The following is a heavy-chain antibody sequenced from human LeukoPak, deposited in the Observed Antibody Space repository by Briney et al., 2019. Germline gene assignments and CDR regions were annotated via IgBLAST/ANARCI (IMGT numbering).Heavy chain of an antibody. D-gene: IGHD3-22*01. CDR3: ARESDYYDSSGYTPPGY. CDR2: ISGSGGST. Sequence: QPGGSLRLSCAASGFTFSSYAMSWVRQAPGKGLEWVSAISGSGGSTYYADSVKGRFTISRDNAKNSLYLQMNSLRAEDTALYYCARESDYYDSSGYTPPGYWGQGTLVTVSS. CDR1: GFTFSSYA. J-gene: IGHJ4*02. V-gene: IGHV3-23*01.